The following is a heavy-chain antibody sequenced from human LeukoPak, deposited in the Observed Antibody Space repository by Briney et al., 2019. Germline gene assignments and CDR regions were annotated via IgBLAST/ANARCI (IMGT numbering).Heavy chain of an antibody. Sequence: SETLSLTCAVYGGSFSGYYWSWIRQPPGKELEWIGEINHSGSTNYNPSLKSRVTLSVDTSKNQFSLKLSSVTAADTAVYYCARGPGDYVWGSYRRFDYWGQGTLVTVSS. CDR3: ARGPGDYVWGSYRRFDY. V-gene: IGHV4-34*01. CDR2: INHSGST. D-gene: IGHD3-16*02. J-gene: IGHJ4*02. CDR1: GGSFSGYY.